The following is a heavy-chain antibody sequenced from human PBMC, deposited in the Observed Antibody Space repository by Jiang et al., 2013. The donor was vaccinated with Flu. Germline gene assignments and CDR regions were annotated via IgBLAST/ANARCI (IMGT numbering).Heavy chain of an antibody. CDR2: IYSDGST. V-gene: IGHV3-53*04. J-gene: IGHJ6*02. D-gene: IGHD3-22*01. CDR1: GLTVSINY. CDR3: ARERYFDASGYYYYYYGMDV. Sequence: GLTVSINYMRLGPARLHGKGLEWVSIIYSDGSTYYADSVKGRFTISRQKSNNMLYLQMNSLRAEDTAVYYCARERYFDASGYYYYYYGMDVWGQGTTVTVSS.